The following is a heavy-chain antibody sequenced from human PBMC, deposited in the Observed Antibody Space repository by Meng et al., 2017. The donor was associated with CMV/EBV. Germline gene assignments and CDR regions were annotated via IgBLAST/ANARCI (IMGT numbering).Heavy chain of an antibody. D-gene: IGHD7-27*01. CDR3: AAQLGWYYYGMDV. V-gene: IGHV3-48*03. Sequence: GGSLRLSCAASGFTFSSYEMNWVRQAPGKGLEWVSYISSSGSTIYYADSVKGRFTISRDNAKNSLYLQMNSLRDEDTAVYYCAAQLGWYYYGMDVWGQGTTVTVSS. J-gene: IGHJ6*02. CDR2: ISSSGSTI. CDR1: GFTFSSYE.